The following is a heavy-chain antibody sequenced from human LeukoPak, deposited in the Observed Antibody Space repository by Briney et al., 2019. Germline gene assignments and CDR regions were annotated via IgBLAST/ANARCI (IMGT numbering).Heavy chain of an antibody. Sequence: PGGSLRLSCAASGFTFSSYSMNWVRQAPGKGLEWVSSISSSSSYIYYADSVKGRFTISRDNSKNTLYLQMNSLRAEDTAVYYCAKDWFFHHLLPNTGVAGPDGYWGQGTLVTVSS. V-gene: IGHV3-21*01. D-gene: IGHD6-19*01. CDR3: AKDWFFHHLLPNTGVAGPDGY. CDR1: GFTFSSYS. CDR2: ISSSSSYI. J-gene: IGHJ4*02.